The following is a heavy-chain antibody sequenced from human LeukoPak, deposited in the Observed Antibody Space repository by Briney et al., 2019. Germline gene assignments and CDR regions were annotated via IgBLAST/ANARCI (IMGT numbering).Heavy chain of an antibody. CDR1: GIAFSNHW. V-gene: IGHV3-74*01. J-gene: IGHJ5*02. Sequence: GGSLTLSCAASGIAFSNHWMHWVRQAPGKGLEWVSWINNDGSYAVYADSVRARFTISRDNAKNTLYLQMNSLRPEDTAVYYCARDRPHNWFDPWGQGTLVTVSS. CDR2: INNDGSYA. CDR3: ARDRPHNWFDP.